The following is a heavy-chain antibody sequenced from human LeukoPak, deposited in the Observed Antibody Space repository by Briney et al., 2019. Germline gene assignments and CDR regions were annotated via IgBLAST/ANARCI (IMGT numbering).Heavy chain of an antibody. CDR1: GGSINNYY. J-gene: IGHJ3*02. D-gene: IGHD2-15*01. Sequence: SETLSLTFTVSGGSINNYYWSWIRQPAGKGLEWIGRIYTRGSTNYNPSLKSRVTMSVDTSKNQFSLKLSSVTAADTAVYYCARGRYCSADICSGGDAFDIWGQGTMVSVSS. V-gene: IGHV4-4*07. CDR2: IYTRGST. CDR3: ARGRYCSADICSGGDAFDI.